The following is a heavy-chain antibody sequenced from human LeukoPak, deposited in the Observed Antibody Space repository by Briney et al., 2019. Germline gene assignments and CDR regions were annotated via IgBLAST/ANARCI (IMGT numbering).Heavy chain of an antibody. CDR1: GFIFSSYA. J-gene: IGHJ3*02. CDR3: VKAFYYDSSVTNAFDI. CDR2: ISSNGGST. Sequence: PGGSLRLSCSASGFIFSSYAMHWVRQAPGKGLEYVSGISSNGGSTYYADSVKGRFTISRDNSKNTLYLQMSSLRAEDTAVYYCVKAFYYDSSVTNAFDIWGQGTMVTVSS. D-gene: IGHD3-22*01. V-gene: IGHV3-64D*09.